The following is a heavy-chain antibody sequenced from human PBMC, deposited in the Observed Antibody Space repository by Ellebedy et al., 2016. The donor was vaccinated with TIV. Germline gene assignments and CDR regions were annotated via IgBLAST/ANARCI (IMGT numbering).Heavy chain of an antibody. CDR2: INHSGHT. V-gene: IGHV4-4*02. J-gene: IGHJ3*02. Sequence: GSLRLXXIVSGASISSNHWCSWLRQPPGKGLEWIGEINHSGHTNYNSSLKSRVTISIDRSKNQFSLNLSSVTAADTAIYYCARDRRTGPSSPPDGIDTWGQGTMVTVSS. CDR1: GASISSNHW. D-gene: IGHD1-1*01. CDR3: ARDRRTGPSSPPDGIDT.